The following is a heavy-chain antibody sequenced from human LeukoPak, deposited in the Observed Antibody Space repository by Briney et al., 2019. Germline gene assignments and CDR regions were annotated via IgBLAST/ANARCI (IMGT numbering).Heavy chain of an antibody. CDR3: ATYSTSTAFDY. CDR2: IKQDGSEK. Sequence: GGSLRLSCAASGFTFSSYNMNWVRQAPGKGLEWVANIKQDGSEKYYVDSVKGRFTISRDNAKNSLYLQMNSLRAEDTAVYYCATYSTSTAFDYWGQGTLVTVSS. D-gene: IGHD6-6*01. V-gene: IGHV3-7*01. J-gene: IGHJ4*02. CDR1: GFTFSSYN.